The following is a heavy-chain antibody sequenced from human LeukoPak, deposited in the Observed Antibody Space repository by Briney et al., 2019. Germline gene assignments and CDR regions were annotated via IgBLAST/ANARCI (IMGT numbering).Heavy chain of an antibody. CDR2: INWNGGST. Sequence: GGSLRLSCAASGFTLDDYGMSWVRQAPGKGLEWVSGINWNGGSTGYADSVKGRFTISRDNAKNSLYLQMNSLRAEDTALYYCAREAQIAAAGTYGYWGQGTLVTVSS. CDR1: GFTLDDYG. V-gene: IGHV3-20*04. J-gene: IGHJ4*02. CDR3: AREAQIAAAGTYGY. D-gene: IGHD6-13*01.